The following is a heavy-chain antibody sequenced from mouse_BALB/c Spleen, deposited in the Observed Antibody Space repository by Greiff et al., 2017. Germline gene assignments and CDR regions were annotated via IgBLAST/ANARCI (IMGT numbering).Heavy chain of an antibody. J-gene: IGHJ4*01. CDR2: ISSGSSTI. CDR1: GFTFSSFG. V-gene: IGHV5-17*02. CDR3: ARGDYDYLYYAMDY. D-gene: IGHD2-4*01. Sequence: EVKLVESGGGLVQPGGSRKLSCAASGFTFSSFGMHWVRQAPEKGLEWVAYISSGSSTIYYSDTVKGRFTISRDNPKNTLFLQMTSLRSEDTAMFYCARGDYDYLYYAMDYWGQGTSGTVSS.